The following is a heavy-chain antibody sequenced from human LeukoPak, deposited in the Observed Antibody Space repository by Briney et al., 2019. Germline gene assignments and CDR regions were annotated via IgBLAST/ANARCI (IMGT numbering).Heavy chain of an antibody. CDR2: IYYSGST. CDR3: ARSYNWNYLYYGMDV. J-gene: IGHJ6*02. Sequence: SETLSLTCTVSGGSISSYYWSWIRQPPGKGLEWIGYIYYSGSTNYNPPLKSRVTISRDTSKNQFSLKLSSVTAADTAVYYCARSYNWNYLYYGMDVWGQGTTVTVSS. CDR1: GGSISSYY. V-gene: IGHV4-59*08. D-gene: IGHD1-7*01.